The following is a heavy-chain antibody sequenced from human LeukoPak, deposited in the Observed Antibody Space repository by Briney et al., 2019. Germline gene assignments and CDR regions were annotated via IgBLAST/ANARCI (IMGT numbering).Heavy chain of an antibody. V-gene: IGHV3-48*04. Sequence: GGSLRLSCAASGFTFSSYSMNWVRQAPGKGLEWVSYISSSSSTIYYADSVKGRFTISRDNAKNSLYLQMNSLTVEDTAVYYCARDYSSHFDYWGQGALVTVSS. J-gene: IGHJ4*02. D-gene: IGHD4-11*01. CDR3: ARDYSSHFDY. CDR1: GFTFSSYS. CDR2: ISSSSSTI.